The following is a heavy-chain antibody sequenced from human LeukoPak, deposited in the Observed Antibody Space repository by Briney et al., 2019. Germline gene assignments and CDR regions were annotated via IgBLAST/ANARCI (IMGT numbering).Heavy chain of an antibody. Sequence: GESLKISFKGSGYRFTNYWIAWVRPMPGKGLEWMGMIYSGDSDTRYRPSFQGQVTISADKSISTAYLQWSSLKASDTAMYYCARHLGLYGSGSYSGYMDVWGKGTTVTISS. CDR3: ARHLGLYGSGSYSGYMDV. D-gene: IGHD3-10*01. V-gene: IGHV5-51*01. J-gene: IGHJ6*03. CDR1: GYRFTNYW. CDR2: IYSGDSDT.